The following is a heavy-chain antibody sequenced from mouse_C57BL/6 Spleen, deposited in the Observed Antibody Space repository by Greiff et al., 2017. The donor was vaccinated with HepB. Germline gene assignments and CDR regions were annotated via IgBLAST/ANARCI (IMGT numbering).Heavy chain of an antibody. D-gene: IGHD4-1*01. V-gene: IGHV1-26*01. CDR2: INPNNGGT. CDR1: GYTFTDYY. CDR3: ARERTGGFDY. Sequence: EVQLQQSGPELVKPGASVKISCKASGYTFTDYYMNWVKQSHGKSLEWIGDINPNNGGTSYNQKFKGKATLTVDKSSSTAYMELRSLTSEDSAVYYCARERTGGFDYWGKGTTLTVSS. J-gene: IGHJ2*01.